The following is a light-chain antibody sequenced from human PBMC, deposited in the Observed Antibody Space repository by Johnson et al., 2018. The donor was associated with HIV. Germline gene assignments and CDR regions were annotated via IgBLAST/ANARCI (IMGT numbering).Light chain of an antibody. CDR2: DNN. Sequence: QSILTQPPSMSAAPGQRVTISCSGSSSNIGNNYVSWYQQVPGAAPKLLIYDNNRRPSGIPDRFSGSESGTSATLGITGLQTGDEADYYCGTWGGVFGTGTKVTVL. V-gene: IGLV1-51*01. J-gene: IGLJ1*01. CDR3: GTWGGV. CDR1: SSNIGNNY.